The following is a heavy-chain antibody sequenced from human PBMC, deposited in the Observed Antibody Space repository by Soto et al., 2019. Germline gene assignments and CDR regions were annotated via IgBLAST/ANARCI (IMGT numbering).Heavy chain of an antibody. J-gene: IGHJ6*02. CDR1: GGTFSSYA. Sequence: GASVKVSCKASGGTFSSYAISWVRQAPGQGLEWMGGIIPIFGTANYAQKFQGGVTITADESTSTAYMELSSLRSEDTAVYYCACPILTGSPGPYGMDVWGQGTTVTVSS. CDR3: ACPILTGSPGPYGMDV. D-gene: IGHD3-9*01. V-gene: IGHV1-69*13. CDR2: IIPIFGTA.